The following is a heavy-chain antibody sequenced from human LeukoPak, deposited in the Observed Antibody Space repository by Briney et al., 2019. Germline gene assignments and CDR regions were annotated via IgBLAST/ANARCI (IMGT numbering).Heavy chain of an antibody. V-gene: IGHV3-30*18. CDR3: AKRGLWIGLNAFDI. CDR2: ISYVGSNK. J-gene: IGHJ3*02. D-gene: IGHD3-3*01. Sequence: GGSLRLSCAASGFTFSSYGMHWVRQAPGKGLEWVAVISYVGSNKYYADSVKGRFTISRDNSKNTLYLQMNSLRAEDTAVYYCAKRGLWIGLNAFDIWGQGTMVTVSS. CDR1: GFTFSSYG.